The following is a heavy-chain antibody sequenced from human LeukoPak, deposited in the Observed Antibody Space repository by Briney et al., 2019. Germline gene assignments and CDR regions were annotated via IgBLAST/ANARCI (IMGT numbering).Heavy chain of an antibody. Sequence: GGSLGLSCAASGFTFSSYAMSWVRQAPGKGLEWVSVFSGSGGSTYSADSVKCRFTISRDNAENTLYLQMNSLRVEDTAVYYCVRSAFHAGSGNYYDYWGQGTLVTVSS. J-gene: IGHJ4*02. CDR1: GFTFSSYA. V-gene: IGHV3-23*01. CDR2: FSGSGGST. D-gene: IGHD3-22*01. CDR3: VRSAFHAGSGNYYDY.